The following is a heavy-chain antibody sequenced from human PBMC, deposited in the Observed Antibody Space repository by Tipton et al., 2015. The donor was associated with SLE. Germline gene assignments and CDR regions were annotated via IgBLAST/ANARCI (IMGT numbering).Heavy chain of an antibody. CDR3: ARALVPAAKGYYYGMDV. CDR1: GYTFTGYY. CDR2: INPNSGGT. V-gene: IGHV1-2*02. J-gene: IGHJ6*02. Sequence: QSGAEVKKPGSSAKVSCKASGYTFTGYYMHWVRQAPGQGLEWMGWINPNSGGTNYAQKFQGRVTMTRDTSISTAYMELSRLRSDDTAVYYCARALVPAAKGYYYGMDVWGQGTTVTVSS. D-gene: IGHD2-2*01.